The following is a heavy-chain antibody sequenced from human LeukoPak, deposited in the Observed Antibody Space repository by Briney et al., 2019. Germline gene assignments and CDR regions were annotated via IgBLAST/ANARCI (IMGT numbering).Heavy chain of an antibody. J-gene: IGHJ4*02. CDR3: ARSFYGSGSYYKGGVDY. CDR1: GYTFTSYD. V-gene: IGHV1-8*02. Sequence: GASVKVSCKASGYTFTSYDINWVRQATGQGLEWMGWMNPNSGNTGYAQKFQGRVTMTRNTSISTAYMELSSLRSEDTAVYYCARSFYGSGSYYKGGVDYWGQGTLVTVSS. D-gene: IGHD3-10*01. CDR2: MNPNSGNT.